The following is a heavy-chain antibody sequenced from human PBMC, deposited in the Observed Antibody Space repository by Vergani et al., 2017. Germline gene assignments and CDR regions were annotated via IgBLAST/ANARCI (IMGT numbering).Heavy chain of an antibody. CDR1: GGSISSYY. J-gene: IGHJ4*02. V-gene: IGHV4-59*12. CDR3: ARSTYDILTGYYHPKDY. D-gene: IGHD3-9*01. CDR2: IYYSGST. Sequence: QVQLQESGPGLVKPSETLSLTCTVSGGSISSYYWSWIRQPPGKGLEWIGYIYYSGSTNYSPSFQGHVTISADKSINTAYLQWSSLKASDTAIYYCARSTYDILTGYYHPKDYWGQGTLVTVSS.